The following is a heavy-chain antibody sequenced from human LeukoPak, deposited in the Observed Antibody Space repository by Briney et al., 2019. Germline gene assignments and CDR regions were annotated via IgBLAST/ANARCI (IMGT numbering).Heavy chain of an antibody. D-gene: IGHD6-19*01. CDR3: AKAFSSGWCPFDY. V-gene: IGHV3-23*01. CDR2: IRGAEGGT. CDR1: GLSINTFT. Sequence: PGGSLSLSCAASGLSINTFTMNWVRQAPGKGLEWVSTIRGAEGGTYYADSVKGRFTISRDNFENTLYLQMNYLREEDTALYYCAKAFSSGWCPFDYWGQGALVTVSS. J-gene: IGHJ4*02.